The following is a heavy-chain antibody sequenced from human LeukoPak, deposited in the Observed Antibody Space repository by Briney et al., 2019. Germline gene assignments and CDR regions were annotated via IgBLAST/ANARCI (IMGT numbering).Heavy chain of an antibody. CDR2: ISYSGTT. J-gene: IGHJ4*02. CDR3: ERGDDYNSTLFDY. V-gene: IGHV4-59*01. D-gene: IGHD5-12*01. CDR1: GGSISSYY. Sequence: SETLSLTCTASGGSISSYYWNWIRQPPGKGLEWICHISYSGTTNYNPSPKSRVTISVNTYKKQISLKLTSAPAADTGVYYCERGDDYNSTLFDYWGQGTLVTVSS.